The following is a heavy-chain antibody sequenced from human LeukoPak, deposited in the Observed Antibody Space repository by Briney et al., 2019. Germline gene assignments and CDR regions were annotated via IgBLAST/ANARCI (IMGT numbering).Heavy chain of an antibody. D-gene: IGHD6-19*01. V-gene: IGHV1-69*04. CDR2: IIPLVGIT. J-gene: IGHJ4*02. CDR3: AKDFNIAVAPGVFDY. CDR1: GGILSNYA. Sequence: SVKVSCKASGGILSNYATSWVRQAPGQGLEWMGRIIPLVGITNYAQKFQGRITITADKSTSTAYMEMNGLTSEDTAEYYCAKDFNIAVAPGVFDYWGQGTLVTVSS.